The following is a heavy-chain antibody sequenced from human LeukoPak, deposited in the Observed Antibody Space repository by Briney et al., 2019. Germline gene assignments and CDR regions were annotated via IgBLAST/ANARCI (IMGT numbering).Heavy chain of an antibody. J-gene: IGHJ4*02. CDR2: IKQDGSEK. CDR3: VKESPYPVETTSRIYYFDN. D-gene: IGHD4-23*01. CDR1: GFTFSSYW. V-gene: IGHV3-7*03. Sequence: PGGSLRLSCAASGFTFSSYWMSWVRQAPGKGREWVANIKQDGSEKYYVDSVKGRFTISRDNAKNSLYLEMDSLRVEDTAIYYCVKESPYPVETTSRIYYFDNWGQGTLVTVSS.